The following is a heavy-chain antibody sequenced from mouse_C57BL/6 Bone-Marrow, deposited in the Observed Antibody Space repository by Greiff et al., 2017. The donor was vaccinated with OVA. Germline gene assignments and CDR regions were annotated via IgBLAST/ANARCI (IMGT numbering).Heavy chain of an antibody. V-gene: IGHV1-76*01. D-gene: IGHD1-1*01. CDR2: IYPGSGNT. Sequence: VKLQESGAELVRPGASVKLSCKASGYTFTDYYINWVKQRPGQGLEWIARIYPGSGNTYYNEKFKGKATLTAEKSSSTAYMQLSSLTSEDSAVYFCAREEVYYYGSGDYWGQGTTLTVSS. J-gene: IGHJ2*01. CDR3: AREEVYYYGSGDY. CDR1: GYTFTDYY.